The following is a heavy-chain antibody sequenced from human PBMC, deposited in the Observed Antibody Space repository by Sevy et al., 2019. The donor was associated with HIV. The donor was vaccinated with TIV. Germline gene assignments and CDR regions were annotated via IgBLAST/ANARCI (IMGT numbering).Heavy chain of an antibody. D-gene: IGHD2-2*01. CDR1: GFTVSSTY. CDR3: ARAPGYCTSTNCYDWFDP. Sequence: GGSLRLSCAASGFTVSSTYMSWVRQAPGKGLEWVSIIYSGGSTYHADSVKGRFTISRDNSKNTVSLQMTSLRAEDTAVYYCARAPGYCTSTNCYDWFDPWGHGTLVTVSS. CDR2: IYSGGST. V-gene: IGHV3-53*01. J-gene: IGHJ5*02.